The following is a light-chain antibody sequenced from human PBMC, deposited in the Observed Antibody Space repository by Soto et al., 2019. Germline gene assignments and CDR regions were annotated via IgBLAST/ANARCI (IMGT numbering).Light chain of an antibody. V-gene: IGKV3-15*01. J-gene: IGKJ2*01. CDR2: PAS. CDR1: QSVGTN. Sequence: EIVMTQSPATLSVSPGERATLSCRASQSVGTNLAWYQQKPGQAPRLLIYPASARATGIPARFSGSGSGTEFTLTISSLQSEDFATYYCQQYNSYSYTFGQGTKLEIK. CDR3: QQYNSYSYT.